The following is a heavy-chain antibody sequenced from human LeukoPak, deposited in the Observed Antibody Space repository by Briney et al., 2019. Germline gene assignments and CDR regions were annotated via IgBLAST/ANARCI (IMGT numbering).Heavy chain of an antibody. D-gene: IGHD3-3*01. CDR3: ARGYYDFWSGYHNYYYYYYMDV. J-gene: IGHJ6*03. CDR1: GDSVSSNSAA. Sequence: SQTLSLTCAISGDSVSSNSAAWNWIRQSPSRGLEWLGRTYYRSKWYNDYAVSVKSRITINPDTSKNQFSLQLNSVTPEDTAVYYCARGYYDFWSGYHNYYYYYYMDVWGKGTTVTVSS. CDR2: TYYRSKWYN. V-gene: IGHV6-1*01.